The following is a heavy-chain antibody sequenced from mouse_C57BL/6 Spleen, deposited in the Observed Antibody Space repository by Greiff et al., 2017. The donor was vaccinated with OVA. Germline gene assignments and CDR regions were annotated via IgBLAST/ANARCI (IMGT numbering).Heavy chain of an antibody. D-gene: IGHD2-1*01. Sequence: EVKLQESGPGLVKPSQSLSLTCSVTGYSITSGYYWNWIRQFPGNKLEWMGYISYDGSTTYNPSLKNRISFTLDTSKNQFFLKLNSVTTEDTATYYGAREGGNYPAWFAYWGQGTLVTVSA. CDR2: ISYDGST. CDR1: GYSITSGYY. J-gene: IGHJ3*01. CDR3: AREGGNYPAWFAY. V-gene: IGHV3-6*01.